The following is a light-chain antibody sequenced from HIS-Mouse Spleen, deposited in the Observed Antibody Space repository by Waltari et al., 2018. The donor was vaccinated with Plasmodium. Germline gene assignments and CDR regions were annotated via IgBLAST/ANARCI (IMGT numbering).Light chain of an antibody. V-gene: IGLV2-11*02. CDR1: SSECGGYKY. Sequence: QSALTQPRPVSGSPGQSATISCTGTSSECGGYKYAPCYQQHPGKAPNPMIYDVRKRPSGVPDRFSGSKSGNTASLTISGLQAEDEADYYCCSYAGSYTLVFGGGTKLTVL. CDR3: CSYAGSYTLV. CDR2: DVR. J-gene: IGLJ2*01.